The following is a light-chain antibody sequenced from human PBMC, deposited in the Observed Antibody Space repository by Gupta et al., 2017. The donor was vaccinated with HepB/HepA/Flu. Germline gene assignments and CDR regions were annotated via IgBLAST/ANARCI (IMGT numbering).Light chain of an antibody. CDR2: DVS. CDR1: TSDVGGYNY. CDR3: CSYAGSYTWV. J-gene: IGLJ3*02. V-gene: IGLV2-11*01. Sequence: QSALTQPRSVPGSPGQSVTISCTGTTSDVGGYNYVSWYQQNPGKAPKLMIYDVSKRPSGVPDRVSGSKSGNTASLTISGLQAEDEADYSCCSYAGSYTWVFGGGTKLTVL.